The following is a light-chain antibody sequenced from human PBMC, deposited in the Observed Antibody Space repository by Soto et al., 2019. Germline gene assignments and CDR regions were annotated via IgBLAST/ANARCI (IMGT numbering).Light chain of an antibody. Sequence: QAVVTQPASVSGSPGQSITISCTGTSSDVGGYNYVSWYQQHPGKAPKLMIYDVSNRPSGVSNRFSGSKSGNTASLTISGLQAEDEADYYCSPYTSSSTLLFGTGTKVTVL. V-gene: IGLV2-14*01. CDR3: SPYTSSSTLL. CDR2: DVS. J-gene: IGLJ1*01. CDR1: SSDVGGYNY.